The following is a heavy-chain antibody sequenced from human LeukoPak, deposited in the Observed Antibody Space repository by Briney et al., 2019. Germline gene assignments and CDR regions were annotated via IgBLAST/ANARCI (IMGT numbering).Heavy chain of an antibody. CDR1: GIPLRNYG. Sequence: PGGSLRLSCALSGIPLRNYGMTWARQAPGKGLECVAGICDRGGRTNYAYYVKRRFTTSRDNPNNTLYLQMNSLRAEDTAVYFGAKRGFVIRVILVGFHKEAYFFDSWRQGAGVSVS. CDR2: ICDRGGRT. CDR3: AKRGFVIRVILVGFHKEAYFFDS. D-gene: IGHD3-22*01. J-gene: IGHJ4*02. V-gene: IGHV3-23*01.